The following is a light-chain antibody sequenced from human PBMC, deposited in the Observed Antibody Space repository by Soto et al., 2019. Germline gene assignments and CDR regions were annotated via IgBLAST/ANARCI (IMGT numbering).Light chain of an antibody. CDR2: DNN. V-gene: IGLV1-51*01. Sequence: QSVLTQPPSVSAAPGQKVTISCSGSSSNIGNNYVSWYQQLPGTAPKLLIYDNNKRPSGIPDRFSGSKSGTSATLGITGLQTGDEADYYCGTWDSSLSAGRRWVFGGGTKVTVL. CDR3: GTWDSSLSAGRRWV. J-gene: IGLJ3*02. CDR1: SSNIGNNY.